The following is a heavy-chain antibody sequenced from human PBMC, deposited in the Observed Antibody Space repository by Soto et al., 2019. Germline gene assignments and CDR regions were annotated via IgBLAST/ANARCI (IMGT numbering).Heavy chain of an antibody. D-gene: IGHD6-19*01. CDR3: ARVEAVAGLYNYHGLDV. CDR2: IVPIFGTT. J-gene: IGHJ6*02. CDR1: GGTSSNYA. V-gene: IGHV1-69*12. Sequence: QVQLVQSGAEVKKPGSSVKVSCKVSGGTSSNYAIDWVRLAPGHGLEWMGGIVPIFGTTYYTQKFQGRATMIADDSTTTAYLEMSSLRSEDTAIYYCARVEAVAGLYNYHGLDVWGQGTAVTVSS.